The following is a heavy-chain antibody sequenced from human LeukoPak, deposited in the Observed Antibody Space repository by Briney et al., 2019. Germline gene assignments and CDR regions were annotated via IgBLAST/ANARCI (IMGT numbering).Heavy chain of an antibody. CDR3: AKTPMEWERKGFGY. Sequence: GASVKVSCKVSGYTLTELSMHWVRQAPGKGLEWMGGFDPEDGETIYAQKFQGRVTMTEDTSTGTAYMELSRLRSEDPAVYYCAKTPMEWERKGFGYWGQGTLVTVSS. D-gene: IGHD1-26*01. CDR2: FDPEDGET. J-gene: IGHJ4*02. V-gene: IGHV1-24*01. CDR1: GYTLTELS.